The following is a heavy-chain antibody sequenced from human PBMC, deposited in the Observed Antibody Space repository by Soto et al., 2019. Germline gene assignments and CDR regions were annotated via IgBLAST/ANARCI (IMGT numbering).Heavy chain of an antibody. V-gene: IGHV3-30*18. CDR2: ISYDGSNK. J-gene: IGHJ5*02. D-gene: IGHD2-15*01. CDR1: GFTFSSYG. CDR3: AKDPSYCSGGSCYSRFDP. Sequence: GGSLRLSCAASGFTFSSYGMHWVRQAPGKGLEWVAVISYDGSNKYYADSVKGRFTISRDNSKNTLYLQMNSLRAEDTAVYYCAKDPSYCSGGSCYSRFDPWGQGTLVTVSS.